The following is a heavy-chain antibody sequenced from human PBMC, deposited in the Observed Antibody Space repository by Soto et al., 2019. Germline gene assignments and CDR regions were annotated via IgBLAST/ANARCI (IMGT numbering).Heavy chain of an antibody. CDR1: GFTFSSYG. CDR2: IYYDGNTE. J-gene: IGHJ4*02. V-gene: IGHV3-33*01. D-gene: IGHD6-19*01. CDR3: ARGGTSAWQPFYFDY. Sequence: QVQLVESGGGVVQPGRSLRLSCAASGFTFSSYGMHWVRQAPGKGLEWVAVIYYDGNTEYYADSVKGRFTISRDNSKNTLYVQLDSLRAEDTAIYYCARGGTSAWQPFYFDYWGQGTLGTVSS.